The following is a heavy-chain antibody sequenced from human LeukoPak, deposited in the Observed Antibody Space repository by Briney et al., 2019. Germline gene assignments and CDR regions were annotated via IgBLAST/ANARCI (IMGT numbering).Heavy chain of an antibody. J-gene: IGHJ4*02. CDR3: ARGGCSSTSCLYYFDY. V-gene: IGHV1-3*01. CDR2: INAGNGNT. CDR1: GYTFTIYA. Sequence: ASVKVSCKASGYTFTIYAMHWVRQAPGQRLEWMGWINAGNGNTKYSQKFQGRVTTTRDTSASTAYMELSSLRSEDTAVYYCARGGCSSTSCLYYFDYWGQGTLVTVSS. D-gene: IGHD2-2*01.